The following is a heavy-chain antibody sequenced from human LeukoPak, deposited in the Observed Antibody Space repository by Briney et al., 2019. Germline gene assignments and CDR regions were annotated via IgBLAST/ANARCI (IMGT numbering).Heavy chain of an antibody. CDR1: GGSINSGGNY. Sequence: SETLSLTCTVSGGSINSGGNYWNWIRQHPGKGLEWIGYITDSGSTNYNPSLKSRVIISLDTSKDQSSLKLSSVAAADTAVYYCERGYYYDRGGSFSYYFDNWGQGTLVTVSS. D-gene: IGHD3-22*01. CDR3: ERGYYYDRGGSFSYYFDN. V-gene: IGHV4-31*03. CDR2: ITDSGST. J-gene: IGHJ4*02.